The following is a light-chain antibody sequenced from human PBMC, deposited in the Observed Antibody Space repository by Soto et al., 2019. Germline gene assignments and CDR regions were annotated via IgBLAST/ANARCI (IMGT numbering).Light chain of an antibody. CDR3: QSYDSSLSAVV. V-gene: IGLV1-40*01. CDR2: VNS. CDR1: SSNIGAGYD. Sequence: QSVLTQPPSVSGAPGQRVTISCTGSSSNIGAGYDVHWYQQLPGTAPKLLIYVNSNRPSGVPDRFSGSKSGTSASLAITGLQAEDEADYYCQSYDSSLSAVVFGGETNLTVL. J-gene: IGLJ2*01.